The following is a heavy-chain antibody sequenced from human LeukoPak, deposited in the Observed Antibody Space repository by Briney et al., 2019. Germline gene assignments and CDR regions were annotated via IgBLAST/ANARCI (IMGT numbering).Heavy chain of an antibody. D-gene: IGHD3-10*01. CDR2: IYYSGST. V-gene: IGHV4-59*01. J-gene: IGHJ5*02. CDR3: ARGGYYGSGNDFRFDP. CDR1: GGSFSGYY. Sequence: PSETLSLTCAVCGGSFSGYYWSWIRQPPGKGLEWIGYIYYSGSTNYKPSVKSRVTISVDTSKNQFSLKLSSVTAADTAVYYCARGGYYGSGNDFRFDPWGQGTLVTVSS.